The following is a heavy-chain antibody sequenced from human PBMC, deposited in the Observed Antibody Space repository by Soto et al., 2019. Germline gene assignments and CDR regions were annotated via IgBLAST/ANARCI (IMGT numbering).Heavy chain of an antibody. J-gene: IGHJ4*02. CDR1: GYTFTGYY. CDR2: INPNSGGT. V-gene: IGHV1-2*04. D-gene: IGHD2-15*01. CDR3: ARGYCSGGSCYSLDY. Sequence: ASVKVSCKASGYTFTGYYMHWVRQAPGQGLEWMGWINPNSGGTNYAQKFQGWVTMTRDTSISTAYMELSRLRSDDTAVYYCARGYCSGGSCYSLDYWGQGTLVTVSS.